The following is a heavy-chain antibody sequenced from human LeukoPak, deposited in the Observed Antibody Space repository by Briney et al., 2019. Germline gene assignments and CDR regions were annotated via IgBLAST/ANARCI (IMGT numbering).Heavy chain of an antibody. D-gene: IGHD4-11*01. CDR2: INPNSGGT. J-gene: IGHJ3*02. CDR3: ARETHYNAFDI. V-gene: IGHV1-2*06. CDR1: GYTFTGYY. Sequence: ASVKVSCKASGYTFTGYYMHWVRQAPGQGLEWMGRINPNSGGTNYAQKFQGRVTMTRDTSIGTAYMELSRLRSDDTAVYYCARETHYNAFDIWGQGTMVTVSS.